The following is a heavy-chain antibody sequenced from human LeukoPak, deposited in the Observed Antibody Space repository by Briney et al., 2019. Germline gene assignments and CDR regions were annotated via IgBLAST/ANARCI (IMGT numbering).Heavy chain of an antibody. CDR1: GYTFTSYG. J-gene: IGHJ6*02. D-gene: IGHD3-22*01. CDR3: ARVGYYYDCSGYHYYYGMDV. Sequence: ASVKVSCKASGYTFTSYGISWVRQAPGQGLEWMGWISAYNGNTNYAQKLQGRVTMTTDTSTSTAYMELRSLRSDDTAVYYCARVGYYYDCSGYHYYYGMDVWGQGTTVTVSS. CDR2: ISAYNGNT. V-gene: IGHV1-18*01.